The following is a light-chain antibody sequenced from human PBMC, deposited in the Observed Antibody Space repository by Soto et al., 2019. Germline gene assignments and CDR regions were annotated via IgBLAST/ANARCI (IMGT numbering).Light chain of an antibody. V-gene: IGLV2-23*01. CDR3: CSYATTSTLV. CDR1: SSDVGSYNL. Sequence: QSVLTQPASVSGSPGQSITISCIGTSSDVGSYNLVSWYQQHPGKAPKVMIYEGSKRPSGVSNRFSGSKSDNTASLTISGLQPDDEADYYCCSYATTSTLVFGGGTKLTVL. CDR2: EGS. J-gene: IGLJ2*01.